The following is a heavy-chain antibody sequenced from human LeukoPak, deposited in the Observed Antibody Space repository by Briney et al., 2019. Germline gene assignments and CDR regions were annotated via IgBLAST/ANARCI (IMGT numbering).Heavy chain of an antibody. D-gene: IGHD2-2*01. Sequence: SGGSLRLSCAASGFTFSSYSMNWVRQAPGEGLEWVSSISSSSSYIYYADSVKGRFTISRDNSKNTLYLQMNSLRAEDTAVYYCANEVPVDYWGQGTLVTVSS. CDR3: ANEVPVDY. V-gene: IGHV3-21*04. J-gene: IGHJ4*02. CDR2: ISSSSSYI. CDR1: GFTFSSYS.